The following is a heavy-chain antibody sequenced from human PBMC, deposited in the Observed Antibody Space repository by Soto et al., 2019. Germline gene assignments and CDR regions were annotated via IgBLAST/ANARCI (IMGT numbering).Heavy chain of an antibody. CDR2: ISYDGSNK. D-gene: IGHD4-17*01. Sequence: PGGSLRLSCAASGFTFSSYAMHWVRQAPGKGLEWMAVISYDGSNKYYADSVKGRFTISRDNSKNTLYLQMNSLRAEDTAVYYCARAHYGDYALYYYYGMDVWGQGTTVTV. CDR3: ARAHYGDYALYYYYGMDV. V-gene: IGHV3-30-3*01. CDR1: GFTFSSYA. J-gene: IGHJ6*02.